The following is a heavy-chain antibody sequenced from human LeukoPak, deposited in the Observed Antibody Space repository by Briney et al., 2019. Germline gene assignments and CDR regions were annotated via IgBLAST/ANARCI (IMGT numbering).Heavy chain of an antibody. CDR1: GFTFSNYW. V-gene: IGHV3-74*01. CDR3: IRDFRSADL. J-gene: IGHJ5*02. CDR2: IYVDGRTT. Sequence: GGSLGLSCVASGFTFSNYWMHWVRQPPGKGLVWVSRIYVDGRTTNYADSVKGRSTISRDNAKNTVYLEMNSLSVEDTATYYCIRDFRSADLWGQGTLVTVTS.